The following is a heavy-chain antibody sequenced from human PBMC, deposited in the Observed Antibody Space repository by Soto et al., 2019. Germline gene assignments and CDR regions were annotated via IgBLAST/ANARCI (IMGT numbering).Heavy chain of an antibody. CDR2: IIPIFGTA. CDR3: ARVGSSGYLRGWFDP. D-gene: IGHD3-22*01. J-gene: IGHJ5*02. V-gene: IGHV1-69*06. CDR1: GGTFSSYA. Sequence: ASVKVSCKASGGTFSSYAISWVRQALGQGLEWMGGIIPIFGTANYAQKFQGRVTITADKSTSTAYMELSSLRSEDTAVYYCARVGSSGYLRGWFDPWGQGTLVTVSS.